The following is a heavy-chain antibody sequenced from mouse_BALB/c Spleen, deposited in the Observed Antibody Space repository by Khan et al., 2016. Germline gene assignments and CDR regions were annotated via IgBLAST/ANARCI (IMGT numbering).Heavy chain of an antibody. CDR1: GYTFTSYW. Sequence: QVQLKQSGAELAKPGASVKMSCKASGYTFTSYWMHWVKQRPGQGLEWIGYINPSTGYTEYNQKFKDKATLTADKSYSTAYMQLSSLTSEDSAVYYCARAWEGCFDYWGQGTTLTVSS. J-gene: IGHJ2*01. V-gene: IGHV1-7*01. CDR2: INPSTGYT. CDR3: ARAWEGCFDY. D-gene: IGHD4-1*01.